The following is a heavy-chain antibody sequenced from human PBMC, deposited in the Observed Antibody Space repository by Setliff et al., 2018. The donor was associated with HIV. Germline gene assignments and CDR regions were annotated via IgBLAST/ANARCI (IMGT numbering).Heavy chain of an antibody. CDR2: INYSGTT. D-gene: IGHD1-1*01. CDR3: ARALANWVGRRAFDI. Sequence: ASETLSLTCAIYGGSFSGNYWSWIRQPPGKGLEWIGEINYSGTTNHNPFLKSRVTISVDTSKKQFSLKLNSVTAADSAVYFCARALANWVGRRAFDIWGQGTMVTVSS. CDR1: GGSFSGNY. V-gene: IGHV4-34*01. J-gene: IGHJ3*02.